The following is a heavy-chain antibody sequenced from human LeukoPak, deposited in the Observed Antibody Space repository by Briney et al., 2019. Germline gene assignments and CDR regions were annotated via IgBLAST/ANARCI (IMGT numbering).Heavy chain of an antibody. CDR2: IYYSGST. CDR3: ARADYDFLSGTGWFDP. CDR1: GGSISSYN. Sequence: PSETLSLTCTVSGGSISSYNWSWIRQPPGKGLEWIGYIYYSGSTKYNPSLKSRVTISVDTSKNQFSLKLSSVTAADTAVYYCARADYDFLSGTGWFDPWGQGTLVTVSS. J-gene: IGHJ5*02. D-gene: IGHD3-3*01. V-gene: IGHV4-59*01.